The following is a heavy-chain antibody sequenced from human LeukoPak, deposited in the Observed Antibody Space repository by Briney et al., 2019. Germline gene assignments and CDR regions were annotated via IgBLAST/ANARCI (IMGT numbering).Heavy chain of an antibody. J-gene: IGHJ5*02. V-gene: IGHV1-46*01. CDR1: GYTFTSYG. CDR2: INPSGGST. Sequence: ASVKVSCKASGYTFTSYGISWVRQAPGQGLEWMGIINPSGGSTSYAQKFQGRVTMTRDMSTSTVYMELSSLRSEDTAVYYCAKEYRNWFDPWGQGTLVTVSS. D-gene: IGHD1-26*01. CDR3: AKEYRNWFDP.